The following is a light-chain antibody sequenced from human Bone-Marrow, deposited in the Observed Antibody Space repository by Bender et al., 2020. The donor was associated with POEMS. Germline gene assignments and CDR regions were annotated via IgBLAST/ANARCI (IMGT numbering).Light chain of an antibody. J-gene: IGLJ2*01. V-gene: IGLV2-14*02. Sequence: QSALTQPASVSESLGRSITISCSGTTSDVGKYNLVSWYQQHPGKAPRLMLYEVDNRPSGVSNRFSASKSGNTASLTISGLQAEDEADYYCGTWDDSLNGWVFGGGTKLTVL. CDR3: GTWDDSLNGWV. CDR2: EVD. CDR1: TSDVGKYNL.